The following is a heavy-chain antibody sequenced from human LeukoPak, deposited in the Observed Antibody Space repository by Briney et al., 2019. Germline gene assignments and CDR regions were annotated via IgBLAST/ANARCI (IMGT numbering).Heavy chain of an antibody. CDR3: AKDGTSSFYYSYYMDV. Sequence: GGSLRLSCGASGFTFRTYAMSWVRQAPGKGLEWVSTISVGGTSTFYADSVKGRFTISRDNSKNMVYLQMNSLRADDTAVYYCAKDGTSSFYYSYYMDVWGKGTTVTLS. D-gene: IGHD6-6*01. J-gene: IGHJ6*03. CDR2: ISVGGTST. CDR1: GFTFRTYA. V-gene: IGHV3-23*01.